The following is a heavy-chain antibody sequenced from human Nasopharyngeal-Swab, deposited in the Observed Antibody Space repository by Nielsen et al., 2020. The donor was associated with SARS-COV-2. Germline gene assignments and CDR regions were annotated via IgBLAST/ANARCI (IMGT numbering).Heavy chain of an antibody. D-gene: IGHD3-16*01. V-gene: IGHV3-13*01. CDR3: VRDGDYSFDD. CDR2: IGTAGDT. Sequence: GGSLRLSCAASGFTFSSYDMHGVRQATGKGLEWVSAIGTAGDTYYRNSVKGRFTISRENAKNSLYLQMNSLRAGDTAVYHCVRDGDYSFDDWGQGTLVTVSS. J-gene: IGHJ4*02. CDR1: GFTFSSYD.